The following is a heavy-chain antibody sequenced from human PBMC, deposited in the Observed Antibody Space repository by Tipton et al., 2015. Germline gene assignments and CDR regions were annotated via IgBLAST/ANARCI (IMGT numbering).Heavy chain of an antibody. CDR1: GFTFSSYS. CDR3: ARFDCSGGNCYSDGMDV. V-gene: IGHV3-48*02. CDR2: ISSSSSTI. Sequence: SLRLSCAASGFTFSSYSMNWVRQAPGKGLEWVSYISSSSSTIYYADSVKGRFTISRDNAKNSLYLQTNSLRDEDTAVYYCARFDCSGGNCYSDGMDVWGQGTTVTVSS. D-gene: IGHD2-15*01. J-gene: IGHJ6*02.